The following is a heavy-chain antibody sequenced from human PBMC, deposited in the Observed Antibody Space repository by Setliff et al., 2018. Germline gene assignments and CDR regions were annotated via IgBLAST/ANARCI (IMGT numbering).Heavy chain of an antibody. CDR3: ARMTSSGNFAFDI. CDR1: GFSLNTYGIC. Sequence: SGPTLVNPTQTLTLTCTFPGFSLNTYGICLTWIRQPPGKALEWLARIDWDDERFYSTSLKTRLIISKDISKNQVVLRMTNMDPVDTATYYCARMTSSGNFAFDIWGQGTKVTVSS. J-gene: IGHJ3*02. V-gene: IGHV2-70*17. CDR2: IDWDDER.